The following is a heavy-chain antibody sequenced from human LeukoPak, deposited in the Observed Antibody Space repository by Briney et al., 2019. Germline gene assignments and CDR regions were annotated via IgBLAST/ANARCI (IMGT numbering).Heavy chain of an antibody. CDR1: GFTFSSYA. V-gene: IGHV3-30*04. CDR3: ARVEVAGIVYYYYYMDV. D-gene: IGHD6-19*01. J-gene: IGHJ6*03. CDR2: ISYDGSNK. Sequence: GRSLRLSCAASGFTFSSYAMHGVRQDPGKGLEWAAVISYDGSNKYYADSVKGRFTISRDNSKNTLYLQMNSLRAEDTAVYYCARVEVAGIVYYYYYMDVWGKGTTVTVSS.